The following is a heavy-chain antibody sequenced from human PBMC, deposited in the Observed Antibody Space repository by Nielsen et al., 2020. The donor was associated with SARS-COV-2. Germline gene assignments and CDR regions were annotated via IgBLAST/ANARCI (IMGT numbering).Heavy chain of an antibody. V-gene: IGHV4-34*01. CDR2: INHSGST. Sequence: SETLSLTCAVYGGSFSGYYWSWIRQPPGKGLEWIGEINHSGSTNYNPSLKSRVTISVDTSKNQFSLKLSSVTAADTAVYYCARVVGATRWGQGTLVTVSS. CDR1: GGSFSGYY. D-gene: IGHD1-26*01. J-gene: IGHJ4*02. CDR3: ARVVGATR.